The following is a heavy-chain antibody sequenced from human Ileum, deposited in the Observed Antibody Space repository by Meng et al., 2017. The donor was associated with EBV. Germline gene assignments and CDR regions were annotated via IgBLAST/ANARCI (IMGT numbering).Heavy chain of an antibody. CDR2: IYYSGRT. CDR3: ARPIAAAGWFDP. CDR1: GGPINISSDY. V-gene: IGHV4-39*01. D-gene: IGHD6-13*01. Sequence: LQLQLSGPGRVKPSEPRSLTGTVSGGPINISSDYRGRIRQPPGKGLEWIGRIYYSGRTYYNPSLKSRVTISVDTSKNQFSLKLSSVTAADTAVYYCARPIAAAGWFDPWGQGTLVTVSS. J-gene: IGHJ5*02.